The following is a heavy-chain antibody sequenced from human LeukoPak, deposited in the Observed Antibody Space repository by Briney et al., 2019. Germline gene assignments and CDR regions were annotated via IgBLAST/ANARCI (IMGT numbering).Heavy chain of an antibody. D-gene: IGHD1-14*01. V-gene: IGHV3-21*01. CDR2: ISSSSSYI. J-gene: IGHJ4*02. CDR3: AKVPGKARKFGNLEY. Sequence: GGSLRLSCAASGFTFSSYSMNWVRQAPGKGLEWVSSISSSSSYIYYADSVKGRFTISRDNAKNSLYLQMNDLRSEDTAVYYCAKVPGKARKFGNLEYWGQGTLVIVSS. CDR1: GFTFSSYS.